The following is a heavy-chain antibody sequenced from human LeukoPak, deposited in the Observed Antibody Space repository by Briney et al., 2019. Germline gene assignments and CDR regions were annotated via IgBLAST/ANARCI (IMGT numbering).Heavy chain of an antibody. J-gene: IGHJ6*02. CDR2: ISYDGSNK. CDR1: GLTFSSYA. CDR3: AGGYYDSSGYYYYGMDV. Sequence: GGSLRLSCAASGLTFSSYAMHWVRQAPGKGLEWVAVISYDGSNKYYADSVKGRFTISRDNSKNTLYLQMNSLRAEDTAVYYCAGGYYDSSGYYYYGMDVWGQGTTVTVSS. V-gene: IGHV3-30*04. D-gene: IGHD3-22*01.